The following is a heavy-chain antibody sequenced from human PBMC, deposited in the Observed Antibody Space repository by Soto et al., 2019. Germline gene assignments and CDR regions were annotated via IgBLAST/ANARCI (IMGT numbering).Heavy chain of an antibody. CDR1: GGSISSGGYS. CDR2: IYHSGST. J-gene: IGHJ4*02. V-gene: IGHV4-30-2*01. Sequence: SETLSLTCAVSGGSISSGGYSWSWIRQPPGKGLEWIGYIYHSGSTYYNPSLKSRVTISVDRSKNQFSLKLSSVTAADTAVYYCARTDYDSSGYQPNYYFDYWGQGTLVTVS. CDR3: ARTDYDSSGYQPNYYFDY. D-gene: IGHD3-22*01.